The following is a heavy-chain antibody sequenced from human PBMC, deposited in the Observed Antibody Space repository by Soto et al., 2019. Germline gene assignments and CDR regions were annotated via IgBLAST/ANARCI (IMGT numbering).Heavy chain of an antibody. J-gene: IGHJ4*02. CDR2: ISYDGSNK. V-gene: IGHV3-30*03. CDR1: GFTFSSYG. D-gene: IGHD3-10*01. Sequence: ESGGGVVQPGRSLRLSCAASGFTFSSYGMHWVRQAPGKGLEWVAVISYDGSNKYYADSVKGRFTISRDNSKNTLYLQMNSLRAEDTAVYYCASGKRFWGQGTLVTVSS. CDR3: ASGKRF.